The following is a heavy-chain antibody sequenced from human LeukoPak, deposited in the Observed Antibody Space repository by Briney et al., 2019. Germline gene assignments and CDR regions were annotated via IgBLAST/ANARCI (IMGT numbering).Heavy chain of an antibody. V-gene: IGHV4-39*07. Sequence: PSETLSLTCTVSGDSISSSYYYWGWIRQPPGKGLEWIGTIYYTGSTYYNPSLKSRVTISLDTSKNQFSLRLTSVTAADTAVYYCARRTGRSWNDEAFDIWGQGTMVTVSS. CDR3: ARRTGRSWNDEAFDI. CDR2: IYYTGST. D-gene: IGHD1-1*01. J-gene: IGHJ3*02. CDR1: GDSISSSYYY.